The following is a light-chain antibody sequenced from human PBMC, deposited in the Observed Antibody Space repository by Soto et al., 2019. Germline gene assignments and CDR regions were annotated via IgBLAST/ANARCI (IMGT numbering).Light chain of an antibody. Sequence: IDLTQSPDTLSLSPGERATLYCRASRSVSSSYLAWYQHKAGQAPRLLISGASNRATDITDRFSGSESGTDFTLTISRLEPEDFAVYYCQHYGSSPPYTFGQGTKLEIK. V-gene: IGKV3-20*01. CDR1: RSVSSSY. J-gene: IGKJ2*01. CDR2: GAS. CDR3: QHYGSSPPYT.